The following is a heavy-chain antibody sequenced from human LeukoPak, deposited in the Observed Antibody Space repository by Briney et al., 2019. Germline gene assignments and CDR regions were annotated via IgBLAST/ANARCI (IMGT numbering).Heavy chain of an antibody. J-gene: IGHJ4*02. CDR3: ARDLFTFGGVIVTYYFDY. Sequence: ASVKVSCKASGYTFTSYGISWVRQAPGQGLEWMGWISAYNGNTNYAQKLQGRVTMTTDTSTSTAYMELRSLRSDDTAVYYCARDLFTFGGVIVTYYFDYWGQGTLVTISS. CDR2: ISAYNGNT. V-gene: IGHV1-18*01. CDR1: GYTFTSYG. D-gene: IGHD3-16*02.